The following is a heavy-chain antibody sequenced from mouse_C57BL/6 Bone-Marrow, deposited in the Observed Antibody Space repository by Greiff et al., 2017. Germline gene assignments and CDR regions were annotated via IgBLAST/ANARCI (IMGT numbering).Heavy chain of an antibody. Sequence: VKLLESGPGLVQPSPTLSITCTASGFSLTGYGVHWVRQSPGKGLEWLGVIGSGGGKDYNAAFMSRLSITKDNSKSQVFFKMNSLQADDTAIYYCAKNSYYYGSSPFAYWGQGTLVTVSA. CDR1: GFSLTGYG. CDR2: IGSGGGK. D-gene: IGHD1-1*01. CDR3: AKNSYYYGSSPFAY. J-gene: IGHJ3*01. V-gene: IGHV2-5*01.